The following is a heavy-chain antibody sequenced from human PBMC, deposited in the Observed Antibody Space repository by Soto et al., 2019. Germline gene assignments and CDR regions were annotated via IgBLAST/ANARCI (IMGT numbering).Heavy chain of an antibody. Sequence: GGSLRLSFAACGFTFSSYSMNWVRQAPGKGLEWVSSITTGSSYIFYADSVKGRFTISRDNAKNSLYLQMNSLRAEDTAVYYCAREFISARLPFDSWGQGTLVTVSS. V-gene: IGHV3-21*01. CDR3: AREFISARLPFDS. J-gene: IGHJ4*02. D-gene: IGHD6-6*01. CDR1: GFTFSSYS. CDR2: ITTGSSYI.